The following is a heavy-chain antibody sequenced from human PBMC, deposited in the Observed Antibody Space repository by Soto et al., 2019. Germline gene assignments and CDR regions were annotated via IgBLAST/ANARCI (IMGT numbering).Heavy chain of an antibody. Sequence: EVKMVESGGGLVQPGGSLSLSCTASGFTFSTYSMNWVRQAPGKGLEWVSFITTSSSTIYYADSVKGRFTISRDNAKNSLYLQMNSLRDEDTAVYYCARVAITVGGVIHVTYGLDVWGQGTTVTVSS. CDR1: GFTFSTYS. CDR3: ARVAITVGGVIHVTYGLDV. J-gene: IGHJ6*02. CDR2: ITTSSSTI. D-gene: IGHD3-16*02. V-gene: IGHV3-48*02.